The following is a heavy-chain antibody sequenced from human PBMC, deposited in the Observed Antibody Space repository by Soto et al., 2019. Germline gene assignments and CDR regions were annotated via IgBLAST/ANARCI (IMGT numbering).Heavy chain of an antibody. CDR1: GFTFSVYS. D-gene: IGHD6-19*01. CDR3: ARDRHWEQWLCPHDAFHI. Sequence: EMQLVESGGGLVQPGGSLRLSCAASGFTFSVYSMSWVRQAPGKGLEWVAYIGGGGIHYADSGKGRFVISRDDAKSSLFLQMNGLRDEDKAVYFCARDRHWEQWLCPHDAFHIWGQGTMVTVSS. V-gene: IGHV3-48*02. J-gene: IGHJ3*02. CDR2: IGGGGI.